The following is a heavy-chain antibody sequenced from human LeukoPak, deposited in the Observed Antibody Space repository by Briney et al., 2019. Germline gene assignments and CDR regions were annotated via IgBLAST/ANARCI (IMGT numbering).Heavy chain of an antibody. CDR2: IIPIFGTA. Sequence: GASVKVSCKASGGTFSSYAISWVRQAPGQGLEWMGGIIPIFGTANYAQKFQGRVTITADESTSTAYMELSSLRSEDTAVYYCARDKSIAVSDFDYWGQGTLVTVSS. V-gene: IGHV1-69*13. D-gene: IGHD6-19*01. J-gene: IGHJ4*02. CDR3: ARDKSIAVSDFDY. CDR1: GGTFSSYA.